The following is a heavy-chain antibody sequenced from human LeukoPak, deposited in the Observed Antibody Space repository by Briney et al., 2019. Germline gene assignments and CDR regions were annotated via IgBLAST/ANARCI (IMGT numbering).Heavy chain of an antibody. D-gene: IGHD2/OR15-2a*01. CDR1: GGSIDITNY. V-gene: IGHV4-4*02. Sequence: SGTLSLTCGVSGGSIDITNYWSWVRQAPGKGLEWIGEISHSGTTNYNPSLRSRVTMFLDRANNQFSLSLTSVTAADSAVYYCTRENRPFCPFAYWGQGVLVAVSS. CDR3: TRENRPFCPFAY. J-gene: IGHJ4*02. CDR2: ISHSGTT.